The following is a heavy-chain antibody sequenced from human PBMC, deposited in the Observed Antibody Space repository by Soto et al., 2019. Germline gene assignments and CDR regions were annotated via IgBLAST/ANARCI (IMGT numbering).Heavy chain of an antibody. CDR1: GYTFTSYG. CDR2: ISAYNGNT. Sequence: ASVKVSCKASGYTFTSYGISWVRQAPGQGLEWMGWISAYNGNTNYAQKLQGRVTMTTDTSTSTAYMELRSLGSDDTAVYYCARDKPGYCSSTSCRNWFDPWGQGTLVTVSS. CDR3: ARDKPGYCSSTSCRNWFDP. V-gene: IGHV1-18*01. J-gene: IGHJ5*02. D-gene: IGHD2-2*01.